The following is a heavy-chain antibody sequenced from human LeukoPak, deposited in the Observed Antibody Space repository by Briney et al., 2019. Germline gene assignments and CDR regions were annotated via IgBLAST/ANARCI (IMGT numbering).Heavy chain of an antibody. Sequence: GGSLRLSCAASGFTFSSYSMNWVRQAPGKGLEWVSSISSSSSYIYYADSVKGRFTISRDNAKNSLYLQMNSLRAEDTAVYYCASRRVLWFGESMGGSLDYWGQGTLVTVSS. CDR3: ASRRVLWFGESMGGSLDY. J-gene: IGHJ4*02. CDR1: GFTFSSYS. V-gene: IGHV3-21*01. CDR2: ISSSSSYI. D-gene: IGHD3-10*01.